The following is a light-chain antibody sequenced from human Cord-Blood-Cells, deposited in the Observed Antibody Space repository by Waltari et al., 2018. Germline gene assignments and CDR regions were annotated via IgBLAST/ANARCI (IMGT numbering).Light chain of an antibody. CDR3: QQYYSYAFT. CDR2: AAS. V-gene: IGKV1-8*01. Sequence: AIRMTQSPSSLSASTGDRVTITCRASQGISSYLAWYQQKPGKAPKLLIYAASTLQSGVPSRFSGSGSGTDFTITISCLQSEDFATYYCQQYYSYAFTFGPGTKVDIQ. CDR1: QGISSY. J-gene: IGKJ3*01.